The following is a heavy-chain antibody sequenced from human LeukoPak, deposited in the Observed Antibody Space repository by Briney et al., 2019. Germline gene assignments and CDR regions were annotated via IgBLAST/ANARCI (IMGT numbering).Heavy chain of an antibody. D-gene: IGHD3-16*01. J-gene: IGHJ4*02. Sequence: SETLSLTCTVSGGSISSSSYYWGWIRQPPGKGLEWIGSIYYSGSTYYNPSLKSRVTISVDTSKNQFSLKLSSVTAADTAVYYCAREPWGGSNWGQGTLVTVSS. V-gene: IGHV4-39*02. CDR2: IYYSGST. CDR3: AREPWGGSN. CDR1: GGSISSSSYY.